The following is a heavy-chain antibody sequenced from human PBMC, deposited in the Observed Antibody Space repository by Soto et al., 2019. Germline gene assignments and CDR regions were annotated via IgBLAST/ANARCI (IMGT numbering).Heavy chain of an antibody. Sequence: ASVKVSCKASGFTFTSSAMQWVRQARGQGLEWMGWIVVDSGNTNYAQKFQGRVTMTRNMSISTAYMELSSLRSEDTAVYYCASWDFWRGVDVWGKGTTVTVSS. CDR2: IVVDSGNT. J-gene: IGHJ6*04. CDR3: ASWDFWRGVDV. D-gene: IGHD3-3*01. CDR1: GFTFTSSA. V-gene: IGHV1-58*02.